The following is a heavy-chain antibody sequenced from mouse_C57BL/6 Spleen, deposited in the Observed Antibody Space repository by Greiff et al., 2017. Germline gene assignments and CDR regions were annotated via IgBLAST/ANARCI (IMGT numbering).Heavy chain of an antibody. V-gene: IGHV1-42*01. Sequence: VQLQQSGPELVKPGASVKISCKASGYSFTGYYMNWVKQSPEKSLEWIGEINPSTGGTTYNQKFKAKATLTVDKSSSTAYMQLKSLTSEDSAVYYCASSFVLRSYAMDYWGQGTSVTVSS. CDR2: INPSTGGT. D-gene: IGHD1-1*01. J-gene: IGHJ4*01. CDR3: ASSFVLRSYAMDY. CDR1: GYSFTGYY.